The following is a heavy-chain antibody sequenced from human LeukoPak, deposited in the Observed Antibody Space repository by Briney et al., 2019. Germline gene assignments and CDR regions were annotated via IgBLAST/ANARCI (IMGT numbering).Heavy chain of an antibody. J-gene: IGHJ4*02. D-gene: IGHD3-22*01. V-gene: IGHV3-23*01. Sequence: GGSLRLSCAASGFTFSSYEMNWVRQAPGKGLEWVSSITGNALNTYQADFIKGRFTISRDDSKNTLYLHLSSLRVEDTAVYYCAKLQDFYDNRDYSYFDNWGQGTLVTVSS. CDR1: GFTFSSYE. CDR2: ITGNALNT. CDR3: AKLQDFYDNRDYSYFDN.